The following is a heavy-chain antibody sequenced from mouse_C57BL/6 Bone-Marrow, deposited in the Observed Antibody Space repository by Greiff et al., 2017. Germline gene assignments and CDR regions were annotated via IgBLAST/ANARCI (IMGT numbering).Heavy chain of an antibody. CDR3: ARSRYYYGSSSSYYFDY. CDR2: IYPGDGDT. V-gene: IGHV1-80*01. CDR1: GYAFSSYW. Sequence: QVQLQQSGAELVKPGASVKISCKASGYAFSSYWMNWVKQRPGKGLEWIGQIYPGDGDTNYNGKFKGKATLTADKSSSTAYMQLSSLTSEDSAVYFCARSRYYYGSSSSYYFDYWGQGTTLTVSS. J-gene: IGHJ2*01. D-gene: IGHD1-1*01.